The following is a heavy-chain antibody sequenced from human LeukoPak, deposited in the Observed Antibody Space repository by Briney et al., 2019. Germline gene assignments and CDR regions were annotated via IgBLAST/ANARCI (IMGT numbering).Heavy chain of an antibody. CDR3: AKGPGGVVSGY. V-gene: IGHV3-23*01. D-gene: IGHD2-15*01. CDR1: GFTFSSYV. J-gene: IGHJ4*02. CDR2: ISGSGGST. Sequence: GGSLRLSCAASGFTFSSYVMSWVRQAPGKGLEWVSAISGSGGSTYYADSVKGRFTISRDNSKNTLYLQMNSLRAEDTAVYYCAKGPGGVVSGYWGQGTLVTVSS.